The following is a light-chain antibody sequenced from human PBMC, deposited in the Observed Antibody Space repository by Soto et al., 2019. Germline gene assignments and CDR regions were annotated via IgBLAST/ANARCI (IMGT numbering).Light chain of an antibody. V-gene: IGKV4-1*01. CDR3: QQYFSTPLS. CDR1: QSVLYRSDNKNY. J-gene: IGKJ4*01. CDR2: WAS. Sequence: DIVMTQSPDSLAVSLGERATINCKSSQSVLYRSDNKNYLGWYQQKAGQPPKLLIYWASTRESGVPDRFSGSGSGTDFTLTISSLQVEDVAVYYCQQYFSTPLSFGGGTKVEIK.